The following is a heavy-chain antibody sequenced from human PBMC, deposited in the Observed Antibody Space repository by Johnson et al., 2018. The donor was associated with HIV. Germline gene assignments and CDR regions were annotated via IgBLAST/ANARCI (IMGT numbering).Heavy chain of an antibody. V-gene: IGHV3-30*03. J-gene: IGHJ3*02. CDR2: ISHDGSNK. D-gene: IGHD2-2*01. CDR1: GVTFSGYG. Sequence: QVQLVESGGGVVQPGRSLRLSCAASGVTFSGYGMHWVRQAPGKGLEWVAVISHDGSNKYYADSVKGRFTISRDNSKNTLYLQMNSLRAEDTAVYYCQVGYCSSTSCRGDAFDICGQGTMVTVSS. CDR3: QVGYCSSTSCRGDAFDI.